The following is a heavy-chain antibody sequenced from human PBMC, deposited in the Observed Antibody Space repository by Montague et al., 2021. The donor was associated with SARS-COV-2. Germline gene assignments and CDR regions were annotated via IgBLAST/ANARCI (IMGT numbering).Heavy chain of an antibody. CDR1: GGSISSTTYY. J-gene: IGHJ4*02. V-gene: IGHV4-39*01. CDR2: TYYSGTT. D-gene: IGHD1-1*01. CDR3: ATMAETGTEGGIDY. Sequence: SETLSLTCTVSGGSISSTTYYWGWIRQPPGKGLEWIGSTYYSGTTYYNPSLKGRVTMSIDTSKNQFSLKLRSVTAAETAVFYCATMAETGTEGGIDYWGQGALVTVSS.